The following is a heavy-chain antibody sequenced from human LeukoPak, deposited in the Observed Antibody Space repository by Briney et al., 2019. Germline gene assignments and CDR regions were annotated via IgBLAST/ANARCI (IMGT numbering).Heavy chain of an antibody. CDR2: IRYDGSNK. CDR3: AKDPLHNDRSVVAVTLVDY. D-gene: IGHD2-15*01. J-gene: IGHJ4*02. V-gene: IGHV3-30*02. Sequence: PGGSLRLSCAASGFTFSSYGMHWVRQAPGKGLEWVAFIRYDGSNKYYADSVKGRFTISRDNSKNTLYLQMNSLRAEDTAVYYCAKDPLHNDRSVVAVTLVDYWGQGTLVTVSS. CDR1: GFTFSSYG.